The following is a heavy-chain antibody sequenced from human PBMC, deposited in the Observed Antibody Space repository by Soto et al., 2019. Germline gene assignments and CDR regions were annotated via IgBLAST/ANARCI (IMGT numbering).Heavy chain of an antibody. D-gene: IGHD6-13*01. CDR2: IYWDGEK. J-gene: IGHJ5*02. CDR3: AHRPWYAFEP. V-gene: IGHV2-5*02. CDR1: GFSLSTTGVG. Sequence: QITLKESGPTLVKPTQTLTLTCTFSGFSLSTTGVGVGWIRQPPGKALEWLALIYWDGEKRYSPSLKSRLTTTKDTSINQVVLTMTNMDPVDTATYYCAHRPWYAFEPWGQGILVTVSS.